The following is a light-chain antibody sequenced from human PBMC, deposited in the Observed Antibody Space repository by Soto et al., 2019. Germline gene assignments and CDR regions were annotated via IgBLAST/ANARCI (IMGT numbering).Light chain of an antibody. V-gene: IGKV2-28*01. CDR1: QSLLHSNGYNY. CDR2: LGS. CDR3: MQALQTPWT. Sequence: DIVMTQSPLSLLVTPGEPASISCRSSQSLLHSNGYNYLDWYLQKTGQSPQLLIYLGSNRASGVPDRFSGSGSGTDFTLKISRVEAEDVGVYYCMQALQTPWTFGQGTKVEIK. J-gene: IGKJ1*01.